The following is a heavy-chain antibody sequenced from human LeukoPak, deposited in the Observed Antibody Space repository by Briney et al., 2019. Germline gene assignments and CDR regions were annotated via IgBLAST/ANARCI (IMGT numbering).Heavy chain of an antibody. CDR3: ARAGYSSLGDYFDY. CDR2: ISGSGGST. V-gene: IGHV3-23*01. Sequence: GGSLRLSCAVSGFTFSSFAMSWVRQAPGKGLEWVSTISGSGGSTYYAHSVKGRFIISRDNSKNTLYLQMNSLRGEDTAVYYCARAGYSSLGDYFDYWGQGTLVTVSS. CDR1: GFTFSSFA. J-gene: IGHJ4*02. D-gene: IGHD6-13*01.